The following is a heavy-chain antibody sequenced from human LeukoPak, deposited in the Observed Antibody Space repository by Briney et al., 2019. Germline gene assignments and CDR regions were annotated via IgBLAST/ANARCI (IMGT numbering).Heavy chain of an antibody. CDR3: ATREVPASHFDY. CDR2: FDPEDGET. V-gene: IGHV1-24*01. J-gene: IGHJ4*02. Sequence: GASVTVSCKVSGYTLTELFMHWVRQAPGKGLEWMGGFDPEDGETIYAQKFQGRVTMTEDTSTDTAYMELSSLRSEDTAVYYCATREVPASHFDYWGQGTLVTVSS. D-gene: IGHD2-2*01. CDR1: GYTLTELF.